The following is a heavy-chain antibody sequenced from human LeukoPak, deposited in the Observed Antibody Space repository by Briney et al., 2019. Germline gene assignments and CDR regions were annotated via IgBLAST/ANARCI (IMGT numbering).Heavy chain of an antibody. D-gene: IGHD3-10*01. CDR1: GGSVSSSDY. CDR2: IYYSGST. Sequence: SETLSLTCSVSGGSVSSSDYWGWIRQPPGKGLEWIGSIYYSGSTYYNPSLKSRVTISVDTSKNQFSLKLSSVIAADTAVYYCARAVRDRGVILPWFDPWGQGTLVTASS. CDR3: ARAVRDRGVILPWFDP. J-gene: IGHJ5*02. V-gene: IGHV4-39*07.